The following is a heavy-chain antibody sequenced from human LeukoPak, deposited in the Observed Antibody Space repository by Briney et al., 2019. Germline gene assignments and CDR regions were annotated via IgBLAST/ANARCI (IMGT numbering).Heavy chain of an antibody. J-gene: IGHJ4*02. CDR3: AKVGGSTCSSTSCFLGRMGFDY. D-gene: IGHD2-2*01. CDR2: ISGSGGNT. CDR1: GFTFSSYA. Sequence: GASLRLSCAASGFTFSSYAMSWVRQAPGTGLKWVSSISGSGGNTYYADSVKGRFTISRDNSKNALYLQMNSLRADDTAVYYCAKVGGSTCSSTSCFLGRMGFDYWAREPWSPSPQ. V-gene: IGHV3-23*01.